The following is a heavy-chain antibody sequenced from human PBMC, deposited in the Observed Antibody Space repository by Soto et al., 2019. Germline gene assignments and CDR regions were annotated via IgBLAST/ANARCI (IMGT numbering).Heavy chain of an antibody. V-gene: IGHV3-23*01. J-gene: IGHJ6*02. CDR2: ISGSGGST. CDR1: GFTCSSHA. D-gene: IGHD6-13*01. CDR3: ARRQISPPTRGAAAARGAMDV. Sequence: GGSLTLSCPASGFTCSSHAMTWVRQAPGKGLEWISAISGSGGSTYYADSVKGRFTISRDNSKNTLYLQMSSLRAEDTAVYYCARRQISPPTRGAAAARGAMDVWGQGTTVTVSS.